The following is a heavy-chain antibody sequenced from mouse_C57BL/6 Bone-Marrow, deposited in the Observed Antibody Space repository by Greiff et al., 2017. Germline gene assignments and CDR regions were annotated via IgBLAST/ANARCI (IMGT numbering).Heavy chain of an antibody. CDR1: GYTFTSYW. CDR3: ARWAYGSPDY. Sequence: QVQLQQSGAELVKPGASVKLSCKASGYTFTSYWMHWVKQRPGQGLEWIGMIHPNSGSTNYNEKFKSKATLTVYKSSSTAYMQLSSLTSEDSAVYYCARWAYGSPDYWGQGTTLTVSS. CDR2: IHPNSGST. V-gene: IGHV1-64*01. D-gene: IGHD1-1*01. J-gene: IGHJ2*01.